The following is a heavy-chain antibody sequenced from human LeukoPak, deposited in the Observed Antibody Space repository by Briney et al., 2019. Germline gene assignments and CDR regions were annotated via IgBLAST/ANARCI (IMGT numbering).Heavy chain of an antibody. CDR2: IYYSGST. J-gene: IGHJ6*03. CDR1: GGSISSSSYY. V-gene: IGHV4-39*07. Sequence: PSETLSLTCTVSGGSISSSSYYWGWIRQPPGNGPEWIGSIYYSGSTYYNPSLKSRVTISVDTSKNQFSLKLSSVTAADTAVYYCARVGRYYYYMDVWGKGTTVTVSS. CDR3: ARVGRYYYYMDV.